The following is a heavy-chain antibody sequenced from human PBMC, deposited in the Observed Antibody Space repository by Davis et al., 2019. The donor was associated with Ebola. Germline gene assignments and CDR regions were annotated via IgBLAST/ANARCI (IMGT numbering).Heavy chain of an antibody. Sequence: PGGSLRLSCKGSGYSFTSYWIGWVRQMPGKGLEWMGIIYPGDSDTRYSPSFQGQVTISADKSISTAYLQWSSLKASDTAMYYCARHKGYSSSHWFDPWGQGTLVTVSS. CDR1: GYSFTSYW. D-gene: IGHD6-6*01. CDR2: IYPGDSDT. J-gene: IGHJ5*02. CDR3: ARHKGYSSSHWFDP. V-gene: IGHV5-51*01.